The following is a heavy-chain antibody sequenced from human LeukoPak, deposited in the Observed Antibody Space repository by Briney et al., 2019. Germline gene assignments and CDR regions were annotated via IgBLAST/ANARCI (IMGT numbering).Heavy chain of an antibody. D-gene: IGHD3-3*01. CDR2: INTDGRST. CDR1: GFTFSNYW. Sequence: QAGGSLRLSCAASGFTFSNYWMHWVRQAPGKGLVWVSRINTDGRSTSYVDSVKGRFTISRDNAKNSLYLQMNSLRAEDTAIYYCARDERLLSFLKWGQGTLVTVSS. J-gene: IGHJ4*02. CDR3: ARDERLLSFLK. V-gene: IGHV3-74*01.